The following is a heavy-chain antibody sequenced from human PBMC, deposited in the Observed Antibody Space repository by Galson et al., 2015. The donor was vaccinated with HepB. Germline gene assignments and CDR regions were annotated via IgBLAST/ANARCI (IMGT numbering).Heavy chain of an antibody. CDR3: ARDSRGVTPDY. Sequence: SLRLSCAASGFTFSSYSMNWVRQAPGKGLEWVSYISSSSSTIYYADSVKGRFTISRDNAKNSLYLQMNSLRAEDTAVYYCARDSRGVTPDYWGQGTLVTVSS. V-gene: IGHV3-48*04. J-gene: IGHJ4*02. CDR1: GFTFSSYS. CDR2: ISSSSSTI. D-gene: IGHD4-23*01.